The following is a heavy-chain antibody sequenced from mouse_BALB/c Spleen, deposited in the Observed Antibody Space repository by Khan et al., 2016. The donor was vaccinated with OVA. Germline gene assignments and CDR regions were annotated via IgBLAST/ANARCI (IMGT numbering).Heavy chain of an antibody. D-gene: IGHD1-1*01. V-gene: IGHV5-6-5*01. J-gene: IGHJ2*01. Sequence: EVELVESGGGLVKPGGSLKLSCAASGFTFSSYAMSWVRQTPEKRLEWVASISSGGSNYYSDSVMGRFTTSRANATNIPYLQMSSLRSADTATYSCASPLYYYGSSYVDYWGQGTTLTVSS. CDR1: GFTFSSYA. CDR3: ASPLYYYGSSYVDY. CDR2: ISSGGSN.